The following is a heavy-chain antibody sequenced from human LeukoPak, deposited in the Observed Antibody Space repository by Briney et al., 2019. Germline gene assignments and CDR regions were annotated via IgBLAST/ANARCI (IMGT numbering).Heavy chain of an antibody. Sequence: SETLSLTCTVSGGSISSYYWSWIRQPAGQGLEWIGRIHPSGSTNYNPSLKSRVTLSVDTSKNQFSLKLSSVTAADTAVYYCARGPPPDFDYWGQGTLVIVSS. CDR2: IHPSGST. J-gene: IGHJ4*02. V-gene: IGHV4-4*07. CDR1: GGSISSYY. CDR3: ARGPPPDFDY.